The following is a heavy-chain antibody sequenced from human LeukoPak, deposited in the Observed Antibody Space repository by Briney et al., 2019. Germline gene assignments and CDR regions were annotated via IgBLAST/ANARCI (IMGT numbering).Heavy chain of an antibody. V-gene: IGHV3-7*01. CDR3: GSKIGAADFDY. J-gene: IGHJ4*02. Sequence: PGRSLRLSCAASGFTFRSYWMSWVRQAPGKGLEWVANIKQDGSEKYYVDSVKGRFTISRDNAKNSLYLQMNSLRDEDTAVYYCGSKIGAADFDYWGQGTLVTVSS. CDR2: IKQDGSEK. CDR1: GFTFRSYW. D-gene: IGHD6-13*01.